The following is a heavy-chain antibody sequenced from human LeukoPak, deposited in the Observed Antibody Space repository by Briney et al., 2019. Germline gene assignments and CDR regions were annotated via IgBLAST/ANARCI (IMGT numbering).Heavy chain of an antibody. V-gene: IGHV3-30*18. J-gene: IGHJ6*02. Sequence: GGSLRLSCAASGFTFSSYGMHWVRQAPGKGLEWVAVISYDGNNKYYADSVKGRFTISRDNSKNTLYLQMNSLRAEDTAVYYCAKVVEQWLVTSMDVWGQGTTVTVSS. D-gene: IGHD6-19*01. CDR1: GFTFSSYG. CDR2: ISYDGNNK. CDR3: AKVVEQWLVTSMDV.